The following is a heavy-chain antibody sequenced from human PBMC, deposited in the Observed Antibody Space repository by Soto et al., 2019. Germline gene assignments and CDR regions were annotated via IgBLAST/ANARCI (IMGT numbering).Heavy chain of an antibody. D-gene: IGHD6-13*01. V-gene: IGHV5-10-1*01. CDR1: GYSFTSYW. CDR2: IDPSDSYT. Sequence: PGESLKISCKGSGYSFTSYWISWVRQMPGKGLEWMGRIDPSDSYTNYSPSFQGHVTISADKSISTAYLQWSSLKASDTAMYYCARREIAAAGLTRSYYYYGMDVWGQGTTVTVPS. CDR3: ARREIAAAGLTRSYYYYGMDV. J-gene: IGHJ6*02.